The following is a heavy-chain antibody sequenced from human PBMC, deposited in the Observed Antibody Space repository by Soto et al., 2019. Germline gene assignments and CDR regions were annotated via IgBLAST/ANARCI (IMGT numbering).Heavy chain of an antibody. Sequence: QLQLQESGPGLVKPSETLSLTCTVSGGSISSSSYYWGWIRQPPGKGLEWIGSIFYSGSTYYNPSRKSRVTISVDTSKNHFSLKLSSVTAADTAVYYCARHLTYCSAGSCYSDFPYYGMDVWGQGTTVTVSS. D-gene: IGHD2-15*01. J-gene: IGHJ6*02. V-gene: IGHV4-39*01. CDR1: GGSISSSSYY. CDR3: ARHLTYCSAGSCYSDFPYYGMDV. CDR2: IFYSGST.